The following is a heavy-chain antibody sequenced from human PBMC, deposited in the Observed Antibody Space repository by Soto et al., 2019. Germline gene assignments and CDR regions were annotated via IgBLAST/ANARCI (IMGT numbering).Heavy chain of an antibody. D-gene: IGHD5-18*01. Sequence: QLHLQESGPGLVKPSETLSLTCTVSGGSIGDNYYWGWLRQTPGKGLEWIGNISRTGDTYFNPSLNSRLTISIDTSKNQFSLKLTSVTAADTAVQYCARLPILQLWRYEVDLGGQGTLVTVSS. J-gene: IGHJ1*01. V-gene: IGHV4-39*01. CDR3: ARLPILQLWRYEVDL. CDR2: ISRTGDT. CDR1: GGSIGDNYY.